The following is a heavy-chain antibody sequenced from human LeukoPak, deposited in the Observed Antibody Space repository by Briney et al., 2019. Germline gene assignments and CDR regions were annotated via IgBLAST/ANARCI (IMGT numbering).Heavy chain of an antibody. CDR1: GYTFTSYG. CDR3: ARDPSSGYYYRGSADY. J-gene: IGHJ4*02. V-gene: IGHV1-18*01. CDR2: ISAYNGNT. Sequence: GASVKVSCKASGYTFTSYGISWVRQAPGQGLEWMGWISAYNGNTNYPQKLQGRVTMTTDTSTSTAYMELRSLRSDDTAVYYCARDPSSGYYYRGSADYWGQGTLVTVSS. D-gene: IGHD3-22*01.